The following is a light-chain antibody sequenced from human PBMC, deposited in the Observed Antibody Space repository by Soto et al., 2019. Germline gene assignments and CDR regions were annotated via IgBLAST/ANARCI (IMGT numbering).Light chain of an antibody. CDR3: QQRRDWPT. Sequence: DIVLTQSPAALSVSPGGRATLSCRASQPINSHLAWYQQKPGQPPRLLIYDASNRATGIPARFSGSGSGTDFTLTISSLEPEDFAVSFCQQRRDWPTFGQGTKVES. CDR1: QPINSH. V-gene: IGKV3-11*01. CDR2: DAS. J-gene: IGKJ1*01.